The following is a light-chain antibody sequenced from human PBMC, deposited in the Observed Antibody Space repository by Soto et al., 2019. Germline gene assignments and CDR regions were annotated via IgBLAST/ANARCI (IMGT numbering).Light chain of an antibody. CDR3: QQYGSYPVT. Sequence: EIVLTQSPGTLSLSPGERATLSCRASQSVSSSYLAWFQQKSGQAPRLLIYVASSRATGIPDRFSGSGSGTDFTLTISRLAPEDFAVYYCQQYGSYPVTFGRGTKVEIK. CDR2: VAS. CDR1: QSVSSSY. J-gene: IGKJ1*01. V-gene: IGKV3-20*01.